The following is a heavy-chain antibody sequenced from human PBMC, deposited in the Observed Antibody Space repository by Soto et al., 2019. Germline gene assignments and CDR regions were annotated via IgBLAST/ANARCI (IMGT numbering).Heavy chain of an antibody. CDR1: GDSVSSYRAG. CDR2: TYYRSKWYS. CDR3: ARAREAAADVNAFDI. D-gene: IGHD6-25*01. Sequence: KQSQTLSLTCAISGDSVSSYRAGWNWIRQSPSRGLEWLGKTYYRSKWYSDYAVSVMSRISINPDTSKNQFSLQLDSVTPEDTAIYYCARAREAAADVNAFDIWGQGTVVTVSS. J-gene: IGHJ3*02. V-gene: IGHV6-1*01.